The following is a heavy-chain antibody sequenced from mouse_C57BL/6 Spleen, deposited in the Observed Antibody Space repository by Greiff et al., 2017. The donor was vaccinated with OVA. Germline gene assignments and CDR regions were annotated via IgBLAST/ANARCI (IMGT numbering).Heavy chain of an antibody. CDR3: ARYDGYSYYFDC. CDR1: GYTFTSYW. D-gene: IGHD2-3*01. CDR2: IDPSDSET. Sequence: QVQLQQPGAELVRPGSSVKLSCKASGYTFTSYWMHWVKQRPIQGLEWIGNIDPSDSETHYNQKFKDKATLTVDKSSSTAYMQLSSLASEYSAVYYCARYDGYSYYFDCWGQGTTLTVSS. J-gene: IGHJ2*01. V-gene: IGHV1-52*01.